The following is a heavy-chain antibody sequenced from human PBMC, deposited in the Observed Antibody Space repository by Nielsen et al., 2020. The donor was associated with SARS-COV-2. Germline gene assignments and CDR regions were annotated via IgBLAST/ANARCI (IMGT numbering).Heavy chain of an antibody. CDR2: IWYDGSNK. CDR1: GFTFSSYG. V-gene: IGHV3-33*01. J-gene: IGHJ5*02. Sequence: GGSLRLSCAASGFTFSSYGMPWVRQAPGKGLEWVAVIWYDGSNKYYADSVKGRFTISRDNSKNTLYLQMNSLRAEDTAVYYCARAAAAGTDWFDPWGQGTLVTVSS. D-gene: IGHD6-13*01. CDR3: ARAAAAGTDWFDP.